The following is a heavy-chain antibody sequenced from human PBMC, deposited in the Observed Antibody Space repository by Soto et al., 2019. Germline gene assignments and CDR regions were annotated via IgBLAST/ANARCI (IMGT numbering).Heavy chain of an antibody. J-gene: IGHJ4*02. Sequence: GGSLKLSCAASGFTFSSYAMSWVRQAPGKGLEWVSAISGSGGSTYYADSVKGRFTISRDNSKNTLYLQMNSLRAEDTAVYYCAKDHVAGQIFDYWGQGTLVTVSS. D-gene: IGHD6-19*01. V-gene: IGHV3-23*01. CDR3: AKDHVAGQIFDY. CDR2: ISGSGGST. CDR1: GFTFSSYA.